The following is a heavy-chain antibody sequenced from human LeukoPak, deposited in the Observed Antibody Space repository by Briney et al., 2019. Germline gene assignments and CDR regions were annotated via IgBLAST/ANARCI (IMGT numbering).Heavy chain of an antibody. CDR3: ASFGIAWTSAY. CDR1: GFIFCRHW. CDR2: ISDDGSYT. J-gene: IGHJ4*02. D-gene: IGHD1-1*01. Sequence: GGSLRLSCSASGFIFCRHWMLWVRHAPGKGLVWVSRISDDGSYTANVDSVEGRFTISRDNVRNTLYLDMTGLRAEETGLYYGASFGIAWTSAYWGQGTLVIVSS. V-gene: IGHV3-74*03.